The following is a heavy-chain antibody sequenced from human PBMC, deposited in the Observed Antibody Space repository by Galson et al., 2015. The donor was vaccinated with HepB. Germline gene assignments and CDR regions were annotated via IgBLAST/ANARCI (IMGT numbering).Heavy chain of an antibody. CDR1: GFSLSTSGMC. Sequence: PALVKPTQTLTLTCTFSGFSLSTSGMCVSWIRQPPGKALEWLARIGWDDDKYYSTSLKTRLTISKDTSKNQVVLTMTNMDPVDTATYYCARSHSYYYGSGSRYFDLWGRGTLVTVSS. CDR2: IGWDDDK. D-gene: IGHD3-10*01. J-gene: IGHJ2*01. V-gene: IGHV2-70*11. CDR3: ARSHSYYYGSGSRYFDL.